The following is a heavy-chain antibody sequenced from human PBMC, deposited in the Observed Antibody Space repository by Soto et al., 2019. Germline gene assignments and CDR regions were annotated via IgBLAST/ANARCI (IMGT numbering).Heavy chain of an antibody. CDR1: GYTFTSYG. CDR3: ARVSRSSSWYLGY. Sequence: ASVKVSCKASGYTFTSYGISWVRQAPGQRLERMGWISAYNGNTKYSQKFQGRVTITRDTSASTAYMELSNLRSEDTAVYYCARVSRSSSWYLGYLGQGTLVTVSS. J-gene: IGHJ4*02. V-gene: IGHV1-18*01. CDR2: ISAYNGNT. D-gene: IGHD6-13*01.